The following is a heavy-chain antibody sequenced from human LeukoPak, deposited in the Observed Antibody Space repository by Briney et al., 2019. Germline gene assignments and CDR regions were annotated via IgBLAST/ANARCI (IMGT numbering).Heavy chain of an antibody. V-gene: IGHV3-30*02. J-gene: IGHJ4*02. CDR3: GRLFRLLLWPVDS. CDR1: GFTFSSYG. CDR2: IRYDGSNK. Sequence: GGSLRLSCAASGFTFSSYGMHWVRQAPGKGLEWVAFIRYDGSNKYYADSVKGRFTISRDNSKNTLYLQMNSLRAEDTAVYYCGRLFRLLLWPVDSWGQGTLVTVSS. D-gene: IGHD3-10*01.